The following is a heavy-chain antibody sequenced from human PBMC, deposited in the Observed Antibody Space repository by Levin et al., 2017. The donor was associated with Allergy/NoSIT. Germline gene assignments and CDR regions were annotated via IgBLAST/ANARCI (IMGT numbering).Heavy chain of an antibody. CDR1: GFTFSSYS. CDR2: ISTGSNYI. D-gene: IGHD4-23*01. CDR3: ATLGVATVVTPRVDY. J-gene: IGHJ4*02. Sequence: GESLKISCAASGFTFSSYSMNWVRQAPGRGLEWVSLISTGSNYIYYADSVKGRFTISRDNAKNSLYLQMNSLRAEDTAVYYCATLGVATVVTPRVDYWGQGTLVTVSS. V-gene: IGHV3-21*01.